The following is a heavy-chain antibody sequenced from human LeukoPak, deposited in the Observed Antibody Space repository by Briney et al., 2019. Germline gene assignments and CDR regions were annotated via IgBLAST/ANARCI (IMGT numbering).Heavy chain of an antibody. J-gene: IGHJ4*02. CDR3: ARDADNSDSFEY. V-gene: IGHV1-2*02. CDR1: GYTFTGYY. Sequence: ASVKVSFKASGYTFTGYYMHWVRQAPGQGLEWMGWINPNSGGTNYAQKFQGRVTMTRDTSISTAYMELSRLRSDDTAVYYCARDADNSDSFEYWGQGTLVTVSS. D-gene: IGHD3-22*01. CDR2: INPNSGGT.